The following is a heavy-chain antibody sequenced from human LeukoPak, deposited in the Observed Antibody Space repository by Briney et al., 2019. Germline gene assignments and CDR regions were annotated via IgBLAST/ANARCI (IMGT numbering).Heavy chain of an antibody. CDR1: GFTFSSYA. J-gene: IGHJ4*02. D-gene: IGHD6-19*01. V-gene: IGHV3-23*01. CDR2: ISGSGGST. Sequence: GGSLRLSCAASGFTFSSYAMSWVRQAPGKGLEWVSAISGSGGSTYYADSVKGRFTISRDNSKNTLYLQMNSLRAEDTAVYYCARNSHIAVAGTNWGQGTLVTVSS. CDR3: ARNSHIAVAGTN.